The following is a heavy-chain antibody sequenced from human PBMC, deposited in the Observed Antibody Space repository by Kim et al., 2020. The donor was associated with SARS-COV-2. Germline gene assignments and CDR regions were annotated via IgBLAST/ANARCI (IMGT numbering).Heavy chain of an antibody. Sequence: GGSLRLSCAASGFTFSSYGMHWVRQAPGKGLEWVAVIWYDGSNKYYADSVKGRFTISRDNSKNTLYLQMNSRRAEDTAVYYCARDGADNWKVFDYWGQGTLVTVSS. CDR3: ARDGADNWKVFDY. D-gene: IGHD1-20*01. CDR2: IWYDGSNK. V-gene: IGHV3-33*01. CDR1: GFTFSSYG. J-gene: IGHJ4*02.